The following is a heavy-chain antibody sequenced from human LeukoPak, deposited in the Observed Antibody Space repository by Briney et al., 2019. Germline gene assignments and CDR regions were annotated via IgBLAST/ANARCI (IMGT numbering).Heavy chain of an antibody. Sequence: PGGSLRLSCAASGFTFSSSAMSWVRQVPGKGLEWVSSISSSSSYIYYADSVKGRFTISRDNSKNTLYLQMNSLRGEDTAVYYCAKRLEVVATTIDYWGQGTLVTVSS. V-gene: IGHV3-23*01. CDR2: ISSSSSYI. CDR1: GFTFSSSA. CDR3: AKRLEVVATTIDY. D-gene: IGHD5-12*01. J-gene: IGHJ4*02.